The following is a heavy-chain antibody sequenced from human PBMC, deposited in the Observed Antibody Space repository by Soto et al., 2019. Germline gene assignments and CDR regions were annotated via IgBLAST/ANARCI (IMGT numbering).Heavy chain of an antibody. D-gene: IGHD3-10*01. CDR2: IKTEADGGAT. V-gene: IGHV3-15*01. Sequence: PVGSLRLSCAASGFIFSNAWMSWVRQAPGKGLEWVGRIKTEADGGATDYTAPVKGRFTISRDDSKNTVYLQMNYLKTEDTAVYYCATQHYYNGIDYWGQGTLVTVSS. CDR1: GFIFSNAW. CDR3: ATQHYYNGIDY. J-gene: IGHJ4*02.